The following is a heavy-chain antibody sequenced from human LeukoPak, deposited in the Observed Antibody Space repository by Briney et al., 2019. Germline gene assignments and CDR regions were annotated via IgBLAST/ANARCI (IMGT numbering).Heavy chain of an antibody. Sequence: GGSLRPSCVDSGFTFTNAWMSWVRQAPGKGLEWIGRIKSKTDGETTNYAEPVKGRFTISRDDSKSAVYLQMNSLKIEDTAVYYCTTDLGTYYHGSQRLIPIDYWGQGTLVTVSS. CDR3: TTDLGTYYHGSQRLIPIDY. D-gene: IGHD3-10*01. V-gene: IGHV3-15*01. CDR1: GFTFTNAW. J-gene: IGHJ4*02. CDR2: IKSKTDGETT.